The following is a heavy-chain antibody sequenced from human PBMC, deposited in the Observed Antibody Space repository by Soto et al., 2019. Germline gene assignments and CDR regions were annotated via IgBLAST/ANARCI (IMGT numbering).Heavy chain of an antibody. CDR3: ARETSDCSGGSCYYYYYGMDV. V-gene: IGHV1-69*01. CDR2: VIPIFGTT. J-gene: IGHJ6*02. Sequence: QVQLVQSGAEVKKPGSSVKVSCKASGGTFSSYAISWVRQAPGQGLEWMGGVIPIFGTTNYAQKFQGRVTITADESTLTAYFELSSLRSEVTAVYYCARETSDCSGGSCYYYYYGMDVWGQGTTVTVSS. D-gene: IGHD2-15*01. CDR1: GGTFSSYA.